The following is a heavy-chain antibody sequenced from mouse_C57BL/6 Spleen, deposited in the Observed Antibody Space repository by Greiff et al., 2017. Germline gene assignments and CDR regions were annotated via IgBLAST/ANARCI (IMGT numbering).Heavy chain of an antibody. V-gene: IGHV1-80*01. Sequence: QVQLQPSGAELVKPGASVKISCKASGYAFRSYWMKWVKPRPGKGLEWIGKIYPGDGDTNYNGKFKVKATLTADKSSSTAYMQLSSLTSEDSAVYFCARRGKGEDYWGQGTTLTVSS. CDR3: ARRGKGEDY. J-gene: IGHJ2*01. CDR2: IYPGDGDT. CDR1: GYAFRSYW. D-gene: IGHD1-3*01.